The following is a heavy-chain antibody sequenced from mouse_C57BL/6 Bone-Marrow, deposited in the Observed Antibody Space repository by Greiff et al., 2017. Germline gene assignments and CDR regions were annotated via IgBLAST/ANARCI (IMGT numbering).Heavy chain of an antibody. CDR2: ISDGGSYT. D-gene: IGHD1-1*01. Sequence: EVMLVESGGGLVKPGGSLKLSCAASGFTFSSYAMSWVRQTPEKRLEWVATISDGGSYTYYPDNVKGRFTIARDNAKNNLYLQMSHLKSEDTAMYYCARDSYPMDYGGQGTSVTVSS. CDR3: ARDSYPMDY. V-gene: IGHV5-4*01. CDR1: GFTFSSYA. J-gene: IGHJ4*01.